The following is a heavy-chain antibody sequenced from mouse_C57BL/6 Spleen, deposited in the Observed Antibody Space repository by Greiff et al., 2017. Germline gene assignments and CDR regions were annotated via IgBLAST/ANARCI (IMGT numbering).Heavy chain of an antibody. Sequence: VQLTQSGPGLMAPSQSLSITCTVSGFSLTSYGVVWVRQSPGTGLEWLGVIWGVGSTNYNSALKSRLSISKDNSKSQVFLKMNSLHTDDTAMYYCASLSHYAMDYWGQGTSDTVST. J-gene: IGHJ4*01. CDR3: ASLSHYAMDY. CDR1: GFSLTSYG. V-gene: IGHV2-6*01. CDR2: IWGVGST.